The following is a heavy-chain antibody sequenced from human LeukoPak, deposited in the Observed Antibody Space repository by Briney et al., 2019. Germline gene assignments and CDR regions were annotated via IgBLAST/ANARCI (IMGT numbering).Heavy chain of an antibody. CDR3: AKERRNYYGSGSYIDY. CDR1: GFTFSSYA. D-gene: IGHD3-10*01. V-gene: IGHV3-23*01. Sequence: GGSLRLSCAASGFTFSSYAMSWVRQAPGKGLEWVSAISGSGGSTYNADSVKGRFTISRDNSKNTLYLQMNSLRAEDTAVYYCAKERRNYYGSGSYIDYWGQGTLVTVSS. J-gene: IGHJ4*02. CDR2: ISGSGGST.